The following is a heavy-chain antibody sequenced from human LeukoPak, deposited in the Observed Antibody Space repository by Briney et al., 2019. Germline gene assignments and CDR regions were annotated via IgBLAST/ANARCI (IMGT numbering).Heavy chain of an antibody. J-gene: IGHJ4*02. V-gene: IGHV3-23*01. CDR1: GFTFTSFA. Sequence: GGSLRLSCTASGFTFTSFALSWVRQAPGGGLEYVSTISDTGDTYYADSVKGRFTMSRDNSKNTVYLQMNSLRADDTALYHCTKGDGGYYLIDFWGQGTPVTVSS. D-gene: IGHD3-22*01. CDR2: ISDTGDT. CDR3: TKGDGGYYLIDF.